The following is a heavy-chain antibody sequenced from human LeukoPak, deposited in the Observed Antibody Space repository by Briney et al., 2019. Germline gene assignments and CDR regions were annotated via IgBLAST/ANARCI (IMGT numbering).Heavy chain of an antibody. CDR2: INSDGSWT. J-gene: IGHJ4*02. CDR3: VSFYETY. D-gene: IGHD2/OR15-2a*01. Sequence: GGSLRLSCAASGNYWMHWVRQAPGKGLVWVSHINSDGSWTSYADSVKGRFTISKDNAKNTVYLQMSSLRAEDTAVYYCVSFYETYWGRGTLVTVSS. V-gene: IGHV3-74*01. CDR1: GNYW.